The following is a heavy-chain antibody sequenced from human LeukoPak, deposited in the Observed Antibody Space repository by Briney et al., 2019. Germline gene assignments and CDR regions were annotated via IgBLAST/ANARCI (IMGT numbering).Heavy chain of an antibody. CDR1: GFTFSDYG. V-gene: IGHV3-30*18. J-gene: IGHJ4*02. CDR3: VKSLDRHYYDIHGPLSH. D-gene: IGHD3-22*01. Sequence: GGSLRLSCAASGFTFSDYGMYWVRQAPGKGLEWVAAISYEGSNKYYGDSVKGRITISRDDARNTVDLQMNSLRAEDTAVYYCVKSLDRHYYDIHGPLSHWGQGTLVTVSS. CDR2: ISYEGSNK.